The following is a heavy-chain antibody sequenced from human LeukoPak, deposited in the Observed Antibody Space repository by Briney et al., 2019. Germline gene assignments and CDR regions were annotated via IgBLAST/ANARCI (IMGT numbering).Heavy chain of an antibody. CDR3: ARDLEPPTTAMDPFDY. CDR1: GYTFTSYG. CDR2: ISAYNGNT. V-gene: IGHV1-18*01. J-gene: IGHJ4*02. Sequence: ASVKVPCKASGYTFTSYGISWVRQAPGRGLEWMGWISAYNGNTNYAQKLQGRVTMTTDTSTSTAYMELRSLRSDDTAVYYCARDLEPPTTAMDPFDYWGQGTLVTVSS. D-gene: IGHD5-18*01.